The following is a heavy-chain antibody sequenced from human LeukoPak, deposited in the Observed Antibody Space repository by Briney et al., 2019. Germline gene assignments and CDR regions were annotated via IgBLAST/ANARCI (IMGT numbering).Heavy chain of an antibody. CDR1: GFTFSSYA. CDR2: ISGSGGST. J-gene: IGHJ4*02. CDR3: AKDTADSWIVGFDY. Sequence: GGSLRLSCAASGFTFSSYAMSWVRQAPGKGLEWVSAISGSGGSTYYADSVKGRFTISRDNSKNTLYLQMNSLRAEDTAVYYYAKDTADSWIVGFDYWGQGTLVTVSS. D-gene: IGHD3-22*01. V-gene: IGHV3-23*01.